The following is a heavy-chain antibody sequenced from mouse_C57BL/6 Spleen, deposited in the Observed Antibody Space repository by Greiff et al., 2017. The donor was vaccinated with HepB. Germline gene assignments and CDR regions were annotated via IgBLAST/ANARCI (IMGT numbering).Heavy chain of an antibody. V-gene: IGHV6-3*01. D-gene: IGHD2-2*01. Sequence: EVMLVESGGGLVQPGGSMKLSCVASGFTFSNYWMNWVRQSPEKGLEWVAQIRLKSDNYATHYAESVKGRFTISRDDSKSSVYLQMNNLRAEDTGIYYCTGEGYDYAMDYWGQGTSVTVSS. CDR2: IRLKSDNYAT. CDR3: TGEGYDYAMDY. J-gene: IGHJ4*01. CDR1: GFTFSNYW.